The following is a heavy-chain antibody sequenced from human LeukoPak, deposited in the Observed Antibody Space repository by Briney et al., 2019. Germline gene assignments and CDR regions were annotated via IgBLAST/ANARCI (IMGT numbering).Heavy chain of an antibody. Sequence: GGSLRLSCAASGFTFSAYGMAWVRQAPGKGLERISDISCSGVDTYYADSVKGRFTISRDNSLNTLYLQMNSLRAEDTAVYYCAKGSSYSSGNNWFDHWGQGTLVTVSS. CDR2: ISCSGVDT. D-gene: IGHD3-22*01. CDR1: GFTFSAYG. CDR3: AKGSSYSSGNNWFDH. V-gene: IGHV3-23*01. J-gene: IGHJ5*02.